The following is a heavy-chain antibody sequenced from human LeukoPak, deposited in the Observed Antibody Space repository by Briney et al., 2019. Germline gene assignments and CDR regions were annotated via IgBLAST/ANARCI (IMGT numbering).Heavy chain of an antibody. CDR2: FDPEDGET. J-gene: IGHJ4*02. CDR3: ASWKHYDTSTGYYPFDY. V-gene: IGHV1-24*01. Sequence: ASVKVSCKVSGYTLTDLSMHWVRQAPGEGLEWMGGFDPEDGETIYAQKFQGRVTMTEDTSTDTAYMELSSLRSEDTAVYYCASWKHYDTSTGYYPFDYWGQGTLVTVS. D-gene: IGHD3-9*01. CDR1: GYTLTDLS.